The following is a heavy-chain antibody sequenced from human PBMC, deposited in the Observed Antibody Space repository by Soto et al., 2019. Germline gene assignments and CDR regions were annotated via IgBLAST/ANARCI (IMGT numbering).Heavy chain of an antibody. CDR1: GYTFTSYD. Sequence: ASVKVSCKASGYTFTSYDINWVRQATGQGXEWMGWMNPNSGNTGYAQKFQGRVTMTRNTSISTAYMELSSLRSEDTAVYYCARGRKYCSGGSCYSFYYYYYGMDVWGQGTTVTVSS. V-gene: IGHV1-8*01. J-gene: IGHJ6*02. CDR2: MNPNSGNT. D-gene: IGHD2-15*01. CDR3: ARGRKYCSGGSCYSFYYYYYGMDV.